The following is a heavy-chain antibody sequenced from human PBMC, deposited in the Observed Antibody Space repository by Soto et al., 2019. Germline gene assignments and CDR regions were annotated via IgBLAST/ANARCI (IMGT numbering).Heavy chain of an antibody. V-gene: IGHV3-48*02. CDR2: ISSSSSTI. CDR1: GFTVSSYH. CDR3: ARDYYDSSGYLFLDY. Sequence: GGSLRLSCAASGFTVSSYHMNWVRQAPGKGLEWVSYISSSSSTIYYADSVKGRFTISRDNAKNSLYLQMNSLRDEDTAVYYCARDYYDSSGYLFLDYWGQGTLVTVSS. J-gene: IGHJ4*02. D-gene: IGHD3-22*01.